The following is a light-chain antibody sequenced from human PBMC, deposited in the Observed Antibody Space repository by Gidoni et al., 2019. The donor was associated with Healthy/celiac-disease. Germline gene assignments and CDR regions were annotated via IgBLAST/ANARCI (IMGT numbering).Light chain of an antibody. CDR2: GAS. Sequence: ELVMTRSPPPLSVSPGERATLSCRASQSVRGNLAWYQQKPGQAPRLHIYGASTRATGIPARFSGSGSGTEFTLTISSLQSEDFAVYYWQQYNNPRTFGQGTKVEIK. CDR3: QQYNNPRT. V-gene: IGKV3-15*01. J-gene: IGKJ1*01. CDR1: QSVRGN.